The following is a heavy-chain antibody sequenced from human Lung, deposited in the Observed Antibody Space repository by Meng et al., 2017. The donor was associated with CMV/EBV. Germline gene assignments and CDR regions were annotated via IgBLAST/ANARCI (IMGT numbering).Heavy chain of an antibody. Sequence: EVQLLESGGGLVQPGXSLRLSCAASGFTFSTYAMRWGRQAPGKGLEWVSAISGRGGSTYYADSVKSRFTIFRDNSKNTLYLQMNSRRAEDTAVYYCASALVVCDYWGQGTLVTVSS. V-gene: IGHV3-23*01. CDR3: ASALVVCDY. CDR1: GFTFSTYA. J-gene: IGHJ4*02. CDR2: ISGRGGST. D-gene: IGHD3-22*01.